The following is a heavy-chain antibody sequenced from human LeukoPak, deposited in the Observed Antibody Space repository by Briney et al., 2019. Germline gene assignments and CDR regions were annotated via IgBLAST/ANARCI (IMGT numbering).Heavy chain of an antibody. V-gene: IGHV3-33*01. D-gene: IGHD3-10*01. CDR2: IWYDGSNQ. CDR1: GFTFGAYG. J-gene: IGHJ3*02. CDR3: AREQYGSDDALDI. Sequence: GRSLRLSCAAPGFTFGAYGMHWVRQAPGKGLEWVAVIWYDGSNQYYVDSVKGRFTISRDNSKNTVHLQMNSLRVEDTAVYYCAREQYGSDDALDIWGQGTMVTVSS.